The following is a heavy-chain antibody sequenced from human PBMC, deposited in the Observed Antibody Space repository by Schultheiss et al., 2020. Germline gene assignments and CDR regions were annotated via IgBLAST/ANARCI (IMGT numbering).Heavy chain of an antibody. Sequence: ASVKVSCKASGYTFTGYYMHWVRQAPGQGLEWMGWINPNSGGTNYAQKFQGRVTMTRDTSISTAYMELSSLRSEDTAVYYCARERGDYSRYYGMDVWGQGTTVTVSS. V-gene: IGHV1-2*02. D-gene: IGHD4-11*01. J-gene: IGHJ6*02. CDR3: ARERGDYSRYYGMDV. CDR1: GYTFTGYY. CDR2: INPNSGGT.